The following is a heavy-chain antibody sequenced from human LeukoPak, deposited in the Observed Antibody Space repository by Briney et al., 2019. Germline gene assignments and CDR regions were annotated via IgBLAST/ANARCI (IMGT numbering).Heavy chain of an antibody. J-gene: IGHJ4*02. V-gene: IGHV3-66*02. CDR2: IYSGGST. CDR3: AKISGYYPSDY. D-gene: IGHD3-22*01. CDR1: GFTVSSNY. Sequence: GGSLRLSCAASGFTVSSNYMSWVRQAPGKGLEWVSVIYSGGSTYYADSVKGRFTISRDNSKNTLFLQMNSLRAEDTAVYYCAKISGYYPSDYWGQGTLVTVSS.